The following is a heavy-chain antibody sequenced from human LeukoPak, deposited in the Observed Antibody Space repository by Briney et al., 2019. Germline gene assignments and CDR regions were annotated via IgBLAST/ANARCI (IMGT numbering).Heavy chain of an antibody. D-gene: IGHD3-22*01. V-gene: IGHV1-58*01. CDR2: IVVGSGNT. Sequence: SVKVSCKASGFTFTSSAVQCVRQARGQRLEWIGWIVVGSGNTNDAQKFQERVTITRDMSTSTAYMELISLRSDDTAVYYCAAADYYDSSGYYNNWLDPWGQGTLVTVSS. J-gene: IGHJ5*02. CDR1: GFTFTSSA. CDR3: AAADYYDSSGYYNNWLDP.